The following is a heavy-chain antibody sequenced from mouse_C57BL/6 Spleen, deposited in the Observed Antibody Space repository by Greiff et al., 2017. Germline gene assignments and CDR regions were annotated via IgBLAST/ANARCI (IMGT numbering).Heavy chain of an antibody. CDR1: GYTFTSYW. CDR2: IDPSDSYT. CDR3: AIDCDYRGAMDY. D-gene: IGHD2-14*01. Sequence: QVQLQQPGAELVMPGASVKLSCKASGYTFTSYWMHWVKQRPGQGLEWIGEIDPSDSYTNYNHKFKGKSTLTVDKSSSTAYMQLSSLTSEDSAVYYCAIDCDYRGAMDYWGQGTSVTVSA. V-gene: IGHV1-69*01. J-gene: IGHJ4*01.